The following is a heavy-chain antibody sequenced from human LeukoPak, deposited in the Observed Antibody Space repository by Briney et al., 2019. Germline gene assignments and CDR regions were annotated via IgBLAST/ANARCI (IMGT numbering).Heavy chain of an antibody. D-gene: IGHD6-25*01. CDR1: GFTFSSYG. Sequence: GGSLRLSCAASGFTFSSYGIHWGRQAPGKGLEWVAVISYVGDDQFYAESVKGRFTISRDNSKKTVFLQMNSLRGEDTAVYYCAKDRSSGPHYYYGMDVWGQGTTVTVSS. CDR3: AKDRSSGPHYYYGMDV. V-gene: IGHV3-30*18. CDR2: ISYVGDDQ. J-gene: IGHJ6*02.